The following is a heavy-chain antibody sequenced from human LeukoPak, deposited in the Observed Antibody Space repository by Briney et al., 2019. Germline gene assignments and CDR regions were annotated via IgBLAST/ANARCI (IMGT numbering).Heavy chain of an antibody. Sequence: PGGSLRLSCAGSGFTFSTYWMHWVRQAPGKGLVWVSHINKDGSNTNYADSVKGRFTISRDNAKNTLYLQMNSLRAEDTAVYYCARDGAVLTGYYDYWGQGTLVTVSS. CDR2: INKDGSNT. D-gene: IGHD3-9*01. CDR3: ARDGAVLTGYYDY. J-gene: IGHJ4*02. CDR1: GFTFSTYW. V-gene: IGHV3-74*01.